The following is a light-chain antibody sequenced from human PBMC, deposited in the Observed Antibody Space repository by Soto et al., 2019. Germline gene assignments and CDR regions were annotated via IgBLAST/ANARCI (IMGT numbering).Light chain of an antibody. J-gene: IGLJ2*01. V-gene: IGLV1-40*01. CDR3: QSYDSTLSAPI. Sequence: QSVLTQPPSVSGAPGQRVTISCSGSSSNIGTGYDVHWYQQLPEAAPKLLIYENNNRPSGVPDRFSGSRSGTSASLAITGLEADDEADYYCQSYDSTLSAPIFGGGPKLTVL. CDR1: SSNIGTGYD. CDR2: ENN.